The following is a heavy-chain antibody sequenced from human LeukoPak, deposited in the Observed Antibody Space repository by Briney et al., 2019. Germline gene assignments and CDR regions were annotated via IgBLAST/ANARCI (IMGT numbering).Heavy chain of an antibody. CDR2: IYYSGSS. J-gene: IGHJ4*02. CDR1: GGSIRSSSSY. D-gene: IGHD3-22*01. V-gene: IGHV4-39*07. Sequence: SETLSLTCTVSGGSIRSSSSYWGWIRQPPGKGLEWIGRIYYSGSSYYNPSLKSRVTISVDTSKNQFSLKLSSVTAAATAVYYCAHLDHYDLHFDYWGQGTLVTVSS. CDR3: AHLDHYDLHFDY.